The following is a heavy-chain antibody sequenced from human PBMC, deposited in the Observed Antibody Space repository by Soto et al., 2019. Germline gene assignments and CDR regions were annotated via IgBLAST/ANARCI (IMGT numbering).Heavy chain of an antibody. CDR1: GYTFTSYA. D-gene: IGHD3-22*01. V-gene: IGHV1-3*01. CDR3: ARVPPMYYYDSSGYYYGENWFDP. J-gene: IGHJ5*02. Sequence: ASVKVSCKASGYTFTSYAMHWVRQAPGQRLEWMGWINAGNGNTKYSQKFQGRVTITRDTSASTAYMELSSLRSEDTAVYYCARVPPMYYYDSSGYYYGENWFDPWGQGTLVTVSS. CDR2: INAGNGNT.